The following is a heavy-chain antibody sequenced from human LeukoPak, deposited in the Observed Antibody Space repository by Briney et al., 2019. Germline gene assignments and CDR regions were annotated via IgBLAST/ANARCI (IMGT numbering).Heavy chain of an antibody. CDR3: AINHYGSNSDIFDI. CDR2: IWADGTHE. J-gene: IGHJ3*02. Sequence: GRSLRLSCAGSGFTLSSYGMHWVRQAPGKGLEWVAVIWADGTHEDYIDSVKGRFTISRDNSKNTLYLQMNSLRADDTAVYYCAINHYGSNSDIFDIWGQGTMVTVSS. CDR1: GFTLSSYG. V-gene: IGHV3-33*01. D-gene: IGHD3-10*01.